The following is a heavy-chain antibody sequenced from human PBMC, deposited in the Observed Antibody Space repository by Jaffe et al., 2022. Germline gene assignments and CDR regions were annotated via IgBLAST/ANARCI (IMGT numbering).Heavy chain of an antibody. V-gene: IGHV4-38-2*01. CDR1: GYSISSGYY. J-gene: IGHJ4*02. CDR2: IYHSGST. Sequence: QVQLQESGPGLVKPSETLSLTCAVSGYSISSGYYWGWIRQPPGKGLEWIGSIYHSGSTYYNPSLKSRVTISVDTSKNQFSLKLSSVTAADTAVYYCARFNVDIVATIDYWGQGTLVTVSS. D-gene: IGHD5-12*01. CDR3: ARFNVDIVATIDY.